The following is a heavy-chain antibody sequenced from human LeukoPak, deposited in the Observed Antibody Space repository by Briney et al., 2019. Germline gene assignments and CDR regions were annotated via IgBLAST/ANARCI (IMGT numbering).Heavy chain of an antibody. J-gene: IGHJ4*02. V-gene: IGHV3-7*01. CDR2: IKQDGSEK. CDR1: GFTVSTNY. D-gene: IGHD5-18*01. Sequence: GRSLRLSCAASGFTVSTNYMSWVRQAPGKGLEWVANIKQDGSEKYYVDSVKGRFTISRDNAKNSLYLQMNSLRAEDTAVYYCARDGGWIRPIDYWGQGTLVTVSS. CDR3: ARDGGWIRPIDY.